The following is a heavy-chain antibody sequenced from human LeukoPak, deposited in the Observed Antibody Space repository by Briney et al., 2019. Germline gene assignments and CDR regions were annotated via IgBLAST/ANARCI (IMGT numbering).Heavy chain of an antibody. Sequence: SETLSLTCAVYGGSFSGYYWSWIRQPPGKGLEWIGEINHSASTNYNPSLKSRVTISVDTSKNQFSLKLSSVTAADTAVYYCARGSLVYDFWSGYYAMNAFDIWGQGTMVTVSS. D-gene: IGHD3-3*01. CDR3: ARGSLVYDFWSGYYAMNAFDI. CDR1: GGSFSGYY. V-gene: IGHV4-34*01. J-gene: IGHJ3*02. CDR2: INHSAST.